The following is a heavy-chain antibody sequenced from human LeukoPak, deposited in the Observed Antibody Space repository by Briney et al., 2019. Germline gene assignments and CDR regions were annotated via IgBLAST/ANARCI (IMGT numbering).Heavy chain of an antibody. V-gene: IGHV3-21*01. D-gene: IGHD4-17*01. CDR2: ISSSSSYI. J-gene: IGHJ4*02. CDR3: ARDVGRWDYDDPY. Sequence: GGSLRLSCAASGFTFSSYSMNWVRQAPGKGLEWVSSISSSSSYIYYADSVKGRFTISRDNAKNSLYLQMNSLRAEDTAVYYCARDVGRWDYDDPYWGQGTLVTVSS. CDR1: GFTFSSYS.